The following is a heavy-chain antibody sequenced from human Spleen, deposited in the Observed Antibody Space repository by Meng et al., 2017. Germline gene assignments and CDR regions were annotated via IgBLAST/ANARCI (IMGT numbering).Heavy chain of an antibody. J-gene: IGHJ4*02. CDR1: GYTFPDYW. CDR2: IIPIFGTA. V-gene: IGHV1-69*13. Sequence: SVKVSCKASGYTFPDYWLHWVRRAPGQGLEWMGGIIPIFGTANYAQKFQGRVTITADESTSTAYMELSSLRSEDTAVYYCASLARHYYDSSGYYGDYWGQGTLVTVSS. CDR3: ASLARHYYDSSGYYGDY. D-gene: IGHD3-22*01.